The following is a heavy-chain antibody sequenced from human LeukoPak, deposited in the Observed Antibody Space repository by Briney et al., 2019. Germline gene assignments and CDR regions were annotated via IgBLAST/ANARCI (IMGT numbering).Heavy chain of an antibody. CDR3: ARVQGTTFGVVNLDY. V-gene: IGHV3-48*01. CDR1: GFTFSSYS. CDR2: ISSSSSTI. J-gene: IGHJ4*02. D-gene: IGHD3-3*01. Sequence: GGSLRLSCAASGFTFSSYSMNWVRQAPGKGLEGVSYISSSSSTIYYADSVKGRFTISRDNAKNSLYLQMNSLRAEDTAVYYCARVQGTTFGVVNLDYWGQGTLVTVSS.